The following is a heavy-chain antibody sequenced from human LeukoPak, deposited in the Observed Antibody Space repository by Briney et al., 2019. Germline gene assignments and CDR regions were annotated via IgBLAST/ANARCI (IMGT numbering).Heavy chain of an antibody. D-gene: IGHD3-16*01. V-gene: IGHV3-9*03. CDR2: ISWNSGSI. J-gene: IGHJ3*02. Sequence: GGSLRLSCAASGFTFDDYAMHWVRQAPGKGLEWVSGISWNSGSIDYADSVKGRFTISRDNAKNSLYLQMNSLRTEDMDLYYCAKGLGPQYTIDAFDIWGQGTMVTVSS. CDR3: AKGLGPQYTIDAFDI. CDR1: GFTFDDYA.